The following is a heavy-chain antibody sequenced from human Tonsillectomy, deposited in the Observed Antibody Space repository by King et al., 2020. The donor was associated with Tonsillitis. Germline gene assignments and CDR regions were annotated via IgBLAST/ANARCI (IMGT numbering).Heavy chain of an antibody. J-gene: IGHJ6*03. V-gene: IGHV4-59*01. CDR2: IYYSGGT. CDR3: AREEYYDNYMDV. CDR1: CGSISSYY. Sequence: VQLQESGPGLVKPSETLSLTCTVSCGSISSYYWSWIRQPPGKGLEWIGYIYYSGGTNYNPSLKSRVTISVDTSNNQFSLKLSSVTAADTAVYYCAREEYYDNYMDVWGKGTTVTVSS.